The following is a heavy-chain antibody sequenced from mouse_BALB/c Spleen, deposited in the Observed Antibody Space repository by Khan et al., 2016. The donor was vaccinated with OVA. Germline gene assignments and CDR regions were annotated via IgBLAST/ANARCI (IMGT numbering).Heavy chain of an antibody. V-gene: IGHV9-3-1*01. J-gene: IGHJ4*01. CDR2: IYTYTGEP. CDR3: ARGGRRAMDY. D-gene: IGHD3-3*01. Sequence: QIQLVQSGPDLKKPGETVKISCKASGYTFTNYGINWVKQAPGKGLKWMVWIYTYTGEPTYADDFKGRFAFSLETSASTAYLQINNLKNADTATYFGARGGRRAMDYWGQGTSVTVSS. CDR1: GYTFTNYG.